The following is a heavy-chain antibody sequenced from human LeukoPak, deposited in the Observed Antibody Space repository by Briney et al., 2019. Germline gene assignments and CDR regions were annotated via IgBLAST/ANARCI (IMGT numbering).Heavy chain of an antibody. V-gene: IGHV3-23*01. J-gene: IGHJ6*02. Sequence: GGSLRLSCAASGFTFSSYAMSWVRQAPGKGLEWVSAISGSGGSTYYADSVKGRFTISRDNSKNTLYLQMNSLRAEDTAVYYCAKECRSGYYYYYGMDVWGQGTTVTVSS. CDR2: ISGSGGST. CDR3: AKECRSGYYYYYGMDV. D-gene: IGHD2-2*01. CDR1: GFTFSSYA.